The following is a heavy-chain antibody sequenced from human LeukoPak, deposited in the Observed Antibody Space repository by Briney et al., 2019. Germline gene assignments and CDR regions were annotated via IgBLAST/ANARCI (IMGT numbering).Heavy chain of an antibody. V-gene: IGHV4-4*07. D-gene: IGHD3-3*01. Sequence: PSETLSLTCTVSGGSISSYYWSWIRQPAGKGLEWIGRIYTSGSTNYNPSLKSRVTMSVDTSKNQFSLKLSSVTAADTAVYYCAREKDVLRFLEWLGGGNWFDPWGQGTLVTVSS. CDR2: IYTSGST. J-gene: IGHJ5*02. CDR3: AREKDVLRFLEWLGGGNWFDP. CDR1: GGSISSYY.